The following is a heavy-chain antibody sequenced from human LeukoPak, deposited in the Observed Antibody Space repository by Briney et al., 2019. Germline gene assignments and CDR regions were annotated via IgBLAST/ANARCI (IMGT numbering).Heavy chain of an antibody. Sequence: AASVKVSCKASGYTFTSYDINWVRQATGQGLEWMGWMNANSGNTGYAQKFQGRVTMTRNTSISTAYMELSSLRSEDTAVYYCARSSSSNYYYGMDVWGQGATVTVSS. CDR2: MNANSGNT. CDR1: GYTFTSYD. D-gene: IGHD6-6*01. CDR3: ARSSSSNYYYGMDV. V-gene: IGHV1-8*01. J-gene: IGHJ6*02.